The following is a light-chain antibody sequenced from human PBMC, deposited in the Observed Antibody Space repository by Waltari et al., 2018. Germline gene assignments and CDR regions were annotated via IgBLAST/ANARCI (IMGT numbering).Light chain of an antibody. CDR2: WAS. CDR3: QQYYTNPRT. V-gene: IGKV4-1*01. J-gene: IGKJ1*01. CDR1: QSVLYNSNNKNY. Sequence: DIVMTQSPDSLTVSLGERATIHCTSTQSVLYNSNNKNYVAWYQQKPGQPPKLLIYWASTRQSGVPDRFSGSGSGTDFTLTISSLQAEDVAVYHCQQYYTNPRTFGQGTKVEIK.